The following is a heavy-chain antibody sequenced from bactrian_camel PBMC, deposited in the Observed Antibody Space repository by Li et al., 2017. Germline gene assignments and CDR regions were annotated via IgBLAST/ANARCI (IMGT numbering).Heavy chain of an antibody. V-gene: IGHV3S53*01. J-gene: IGHJ4*01. D-gene: IGHD6*01. CDR3: AAGPRLYGGSWSFPGWYKY. CDR1: GFSYSPN. Sequence: HVQLVESGGASVQTGGTLTLSCVASGFSYSPNMAWFRQAPGKEREAIASINSETLTNYADSVKGRFTVPRDNAKNTLYLQMSSLKLEDTGIYYCAAGPRLYGGSWSFPGWYKYWGQGTQVTVS. CDR2: INSETLT.